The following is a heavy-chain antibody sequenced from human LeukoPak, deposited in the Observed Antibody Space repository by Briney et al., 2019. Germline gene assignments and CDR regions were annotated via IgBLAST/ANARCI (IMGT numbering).Heavy chain of an antibody. CDR3: AKELLAAAGTEYYFDY. CDR1: GFTFSSYV. D-gene: IGHD6-13*01. J-gene: IGHJ4*02. CDR2: IWYDGSNK. Sequence: GRSLRLSCAASGFTFSSYVMHWVRQAPGKGLEWVAVIWYDGSNKYYADSVKGRFTISRDNSKNTLYLQMNSLRAEDTAVYYCAKELLAAAGTEYYFDYWGQGTLATVSS. V-gene: IGHV3-33*06.